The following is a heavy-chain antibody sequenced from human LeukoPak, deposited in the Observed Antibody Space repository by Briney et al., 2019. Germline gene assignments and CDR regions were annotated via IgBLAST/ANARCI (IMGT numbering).Heavy chain of an antibody. CDR2: IYPGDSDT. CDR1: GYSFTSYW. Sequence: GESLQISCKGSGYSFTSYWIGWVRQMPGKGLEWMGIIYPGDSDTRYSPSFQGQVTISADKSISTAYLQWSSLKAPDTAMYYCARHLPTVAGSGFGWFDPWGQGTLVTVSS. V-gene: IGHV5-51*01. J-gene: IGHJ5*02. CDR3: ARHLPTVAGSGFGWFDP. D-gene: IGHD3-10*01.